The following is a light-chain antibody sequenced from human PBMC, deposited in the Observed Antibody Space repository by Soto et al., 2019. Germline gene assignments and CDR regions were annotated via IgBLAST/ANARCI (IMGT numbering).Light chain of an antibody. CDR3: QQLSRYPLT. Sequence: DIQLPQSPSVLSASVGAPVTITCRASQALSNYLAWYQQKPGKAPDLLIYSASTLQSGVPSRFSGSGSETEFSLTIRALQPEDFATYYCQQLSRYPLTFGRGTKVDIK. J-gene: IGKJ4*01. CDR1: QALSNY. V-gene: IGKV1-9*01. CDR2: SAS.